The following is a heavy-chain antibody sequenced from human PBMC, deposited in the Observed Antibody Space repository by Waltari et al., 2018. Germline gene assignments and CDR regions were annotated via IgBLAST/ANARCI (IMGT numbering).Heavy chain of an antibody. Sequence: QVQLMESGGGVVQPGGSLRLSCVASEFTFSDYGMHWVGQAPGKGLGWVAVIWFDGSYKYYVDSVKGRFTISRDNSKSALYLHMNDLRVEDTAIYYCAKDKGGSMYYLDYWGQGTLVTVSS. CDR2: IWFDGSYK. V-gene: IGHV3-33*06. CDR1: EFTFSDYG. D-gene: IGHD3-16*01. J-gene: IGHJ4*02. CDR3: AKDKGGSMYYLDY.